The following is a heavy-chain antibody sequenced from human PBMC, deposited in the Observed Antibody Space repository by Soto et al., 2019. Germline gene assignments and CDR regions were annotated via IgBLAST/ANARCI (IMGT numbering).Heavy chain of an antibody. CDR1: GFSLSTSGVG. D-gene: IGHD3-16*01. J-gene: IGHJ4*02. V-gene: IGHV2-5*02. CDR3: SYLVVRGITCSFVS. Sequence: SGPTLVNPTQTLTLTCTFSGFSLSTSGVGVGWIRQPPGKALEWLTFIYWDDDKRNSPFLKSRLTITKDTSKNQVVLTMTNMDPVDTATYYCSYLVVRGITCSFVSSGQGTLDTGSS. CDR2: IYWDDDK.